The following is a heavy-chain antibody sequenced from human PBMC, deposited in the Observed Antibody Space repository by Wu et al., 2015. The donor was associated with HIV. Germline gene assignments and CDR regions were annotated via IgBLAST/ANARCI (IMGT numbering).Heavy chain of an antibody. J-gene: IGHJ4*01. D-gene: IGHD4-23*01. CDR3: ARDGGGNYRKMDH. CDR2: ISAYDGST. Sequence: QVHMTQSESEVAKPGASVKVSCKASGYRFSTYGISWVRQAPGQGLEWMGWISAYDGSTNFAQKFQARVTMTTDTSTSTAYLELRSLRSDDTALYYCARDGGGNYRKMDHWGQGTLVTVSS. CDR1: GYRFSTYG. V-gene: IGHV1-18*01.